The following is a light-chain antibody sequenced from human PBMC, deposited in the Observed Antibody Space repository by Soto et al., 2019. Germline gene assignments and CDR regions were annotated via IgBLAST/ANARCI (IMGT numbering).Light chain of an antibody. V-gene: IGLV3-25*02. CDR3: QSSDDTGNYYL. CDR2: KDT. Sequence: SYDLTQTPSVSVSPGQTARITCPGDELSKQYVYWYQQKPGQAPVLVIYKDTERASGIPERFSASSPGTTVTLTISGVRAEDEADYYCQSSDDTGNYYLFGTGTKVTVL. CDR1: ELSKQY. J-gene: IGLJ1*01.